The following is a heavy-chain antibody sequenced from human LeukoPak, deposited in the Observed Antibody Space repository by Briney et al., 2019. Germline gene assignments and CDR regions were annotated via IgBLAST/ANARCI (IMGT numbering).Heavy chain of an antibody. J-gene: IGHJ3*02. Sequence: SETLSLTCAVYGVSFSGYYWSWIRQPPGKGLEWIGEINHSGSTNYNPSLKSRVTISVDTSKNQFSLKLSSVTAADTAVYYCARGRTPAGPGAFDIWGQGTMVTVSS. CDR2: INHSGST. D-gene: IGHD2-2*01. CDR3: ARGRTPAGPGAFDI. CDR1: GVSFSGYY. V-gene: IGHV4-34*01.